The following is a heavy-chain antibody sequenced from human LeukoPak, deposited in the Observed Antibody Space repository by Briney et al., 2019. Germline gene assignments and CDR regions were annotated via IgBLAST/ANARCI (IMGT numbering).Heavy chain of an antibody. CDR3: ASRKLGNDY. CDR1: GRSGSDYY. V-gene: IGHV4-59*02. J-gene: IGHJ4*02. Sequence: PSETLSLTCTISGRSGSDYYWSWIRQSPGKGLEWIGYIYYTGSTSYNPSLKSRVTISADTSKNEFSLKLNSVTAADTAVYYCASRKLGNDYWGQGTLVTVSS. CDR2: IYYTGST. D-gene: IGHD7-27*01.